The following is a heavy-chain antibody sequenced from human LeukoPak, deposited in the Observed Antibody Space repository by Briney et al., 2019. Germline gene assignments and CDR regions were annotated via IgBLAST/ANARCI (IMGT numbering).Heavy chain of an antibody. Sequence: GGSLRLSCAASGFTLSGYWMHWVRQAPGEGLVWVSRMSSDGTTTTYADSVRGRFTISRDNAKNTLYLQMNSLRADDTAVYYCARYVVASACFDSWGQGTLVTVSS. J-gene: IGHJ4*02. CDR3: ARYVVASACFDS. CDR1: GFTLSGYW. V-gene: IGHV3-74*01. CDR2: MSSDGTTT. D-gene: IGHD2-21*01.